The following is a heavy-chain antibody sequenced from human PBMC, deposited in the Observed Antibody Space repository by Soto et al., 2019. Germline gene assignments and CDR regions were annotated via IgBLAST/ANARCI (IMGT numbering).Heavy chain of an antibody. V-gene: IGHV4-59*06. CDR1: GGSISSYY. CDR3: ARAPEGGIQLWPKSDNYYYGMDV. CDR2: IYYSGST. D-gene: IGHD5-18*01. J-gene: IGHJ6*02. Sequence: SETLSLTCTVSGGSISSYYWSWIRQPPGKGLEWIGYIYYSGSTYYNPSLKSRVTISVDTSKNQFSLKLSSVTAADTAVYYCARAPEGGIQLWPKSDNYYYGMDVWGQGTTVTVSS.